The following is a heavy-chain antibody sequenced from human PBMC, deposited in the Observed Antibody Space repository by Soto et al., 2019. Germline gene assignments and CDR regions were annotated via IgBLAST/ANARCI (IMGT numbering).Heavy chain of an antibody. J-gene: IGHJ4*02. Sequence: EAQLVESGGGLVQPGGSLRLSCAASGFTFSSYDMHWVRQATGKGLEWVSAIGTAGDTFYPGSVKGRFTISRENAKNSLYLQMNSLRAGDTAVYYCARVPKGQLWTFDYWGQGTLVTVSS. CDR2: IGTAGDT. CDR1: GFTFSSYD. CDR3: ARVPKGQLWTFDY. V-gene: IGHV3-13*01. D-gene: IGHD5-18*01.